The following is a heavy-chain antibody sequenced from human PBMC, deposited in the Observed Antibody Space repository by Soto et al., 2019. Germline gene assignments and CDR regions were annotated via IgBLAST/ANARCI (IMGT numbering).Heavy chain of an antibody. CDR1: GFTVSSHY. V-gene: IGHV3-66*01. CDR2: IYSGGST. J-gene: IGHJ2*01. CDR3: ARDRYSRYLRYFDL. D-gene: IGHD6-13*01. Sequence: EVQLVESGGGLVQPGGSLRLSCAASGFTVSSHYMSWVRQAPGKGLEWVSVIYSGGSTYYADSVKGRFTISRDNSKNTLYLQMNSLRAEDTAVYYCARDRYSRYLRYFDLWGRGTLVTVSS.